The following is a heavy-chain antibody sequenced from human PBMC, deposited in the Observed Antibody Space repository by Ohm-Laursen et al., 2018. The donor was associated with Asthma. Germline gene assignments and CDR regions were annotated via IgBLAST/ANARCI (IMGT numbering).Heavy chain of an antibody. J-gene: IGHJ4*02. Sequence: SLRLSCAASGFTFNSYGIHWVRQAPGKGLEWVAVISFDGSNKYYADSVKGRFTISRDNSKNTLYLQMNSLRAEDTAVYYCARGSYSSSFPCDYWGQGTMVTVSS. V-gene: IGHV3-30*03. CDR2: ISFDGSNK. CDR1: GFTFNSYG. D-gene: IGHD6-13*01. CDR3: ARGSYSSSFPCDY.